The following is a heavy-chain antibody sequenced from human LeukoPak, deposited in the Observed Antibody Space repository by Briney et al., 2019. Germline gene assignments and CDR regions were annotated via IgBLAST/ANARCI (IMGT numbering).Heavy chain of an antibody. Sequence: GESLKISCKASGYSFTSYWIGWVRQMPGKGLGWMGIIYPGDSDTRYSPSFQGQVTVSADKSVSTAYLQWSSLKASDSAMYYCARRPHGGCSITSCRKYYYGMDVWGQGTTVTVSS. CDR3: ARRPHGGCSITSCRKYYYGMDV. CDR1: GYSFTSYW. J-gene: IGHJ6*02. CDR2: IYPGDSDT. D-gene: IGHD2-2*01. V-gene: IGHV5-51*01.